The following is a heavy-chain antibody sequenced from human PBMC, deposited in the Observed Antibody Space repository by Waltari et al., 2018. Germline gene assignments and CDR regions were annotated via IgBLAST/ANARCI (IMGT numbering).Heavy chain of an antibody. CDR3: ARGMTTVDY. CDR2: IWYDGSNK. D-gene: IGHD4-17*01. J-gene: IGHJ4*02. V-gene: IGHV3-33*01. Sequence: QVQLVESGGGVVQPGRSLRLACAAHGFTFDSSGMDWVRQAQGKGLEWVAVIWYDGSNKYYADSGKGRFTISRDNSKNTLYLQMNSLRAEDTAVYYCARGMTTVDYWGQGTLVTVSS. CDR1: GFTFDSSG.